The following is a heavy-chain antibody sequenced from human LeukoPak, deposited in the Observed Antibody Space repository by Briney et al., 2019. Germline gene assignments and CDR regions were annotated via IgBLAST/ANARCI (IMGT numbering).Heavy chain of an antibody. CDR1: GYTFTSYA. J-gene: IGHJ4*02. CDR3: AREVVDY. V-gene: IGHV1-2*06. D-gene: IGHD2-15*01. Sequence: GASVKVSCKASGYTFTSYAMNWVRQAPGQGLEWMGRINPNSGGTNYAQKFQGRVTMTRDTSISTAYMELSRLRSDDTAVYYCAREVVDYWGQGTLVTVSS. CDR2: INPNSGGT.